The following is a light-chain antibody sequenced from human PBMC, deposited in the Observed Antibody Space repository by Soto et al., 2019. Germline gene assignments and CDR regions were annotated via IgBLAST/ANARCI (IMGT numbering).Light chain of an antibody. CDR1: SSDVGGYKY. J-gene: IGLJ1*01. CDR2: EVS. V-gene: IGLV2-14*01. CDR3: SSYTSSSTRV. Sequence: QSALTQPASVSGSPGQSITISCTGTSSDVGGYKYVSWYQLHPGKAPKLMIYEVSNRPSGISNRFSASKSGNTASLTISGLQAEDEADYYCSSYTSSSTRVFGTGTKLTVL.